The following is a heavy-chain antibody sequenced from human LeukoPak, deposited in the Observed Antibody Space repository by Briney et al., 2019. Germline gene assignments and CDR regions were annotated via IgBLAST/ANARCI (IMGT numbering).Heavy chain of an antibody. J-gene: IGHJ4*02. CDR2: LSYDGSNK. D-gene: IGHD2/OR15-2a*01. CDR3: ARSVAFYYFDY. V-gene: IGHV3-30-3*01. CDR1: GFTFSSFA. Sequence: GGSPRLSCAASGFTFSSFAMHWVRQAPGKGLEWVSVLSYDGSNKYYADSVKGRFTISRDNSKNTLYLQMNSLRAEDTAVYYCARSVAFYYFDYWGQGTLVTVSS.